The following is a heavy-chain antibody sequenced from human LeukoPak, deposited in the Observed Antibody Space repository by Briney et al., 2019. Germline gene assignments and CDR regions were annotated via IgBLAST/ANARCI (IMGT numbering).Heavy chain of an antibody. CDR3: ARWLSDKIDSNGYLDY. Sequence: GGSLRLSCAASGFTFSSYAMSWVRQAPGKGLEWVAVIWYDGSKKYYGDSVRGRFTISRDNSKNTLYLQMNSLRAEDTAVYYCARWLSDKIDSNGYLDYWGQGTLVAVSS. CDR1: GFTFSSYA. V-gene: IGHV3-33*08. J-gene: IGHJ4*02. D-gene: IGHD5-18*01. CDR2: IWYDGSKK.